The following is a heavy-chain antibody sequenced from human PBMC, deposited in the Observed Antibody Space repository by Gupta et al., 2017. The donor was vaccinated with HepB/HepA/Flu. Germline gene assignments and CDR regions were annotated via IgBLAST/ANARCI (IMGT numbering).Heavy chain of an antibody. CDR3: ARDSSGYSLLPTDY. D-gene: IGHD5-18*01. V-gene: IGHV1-18*01. Sequence: QVQLVQSGAEVKKPGASVKVSCKASGYTFTSYGISWVRQAPGQGLEWMGWISAYNGNTNYAQKLQGRVTMTTDTSTSTAYTELRSMRSDDTAVYSCARDSSGYSLLPTDYWGQGTLVTVSS. J-gene: IGHJ4*02. CDR1: GYTFTSYG. CDR2: ISAYNGNT.